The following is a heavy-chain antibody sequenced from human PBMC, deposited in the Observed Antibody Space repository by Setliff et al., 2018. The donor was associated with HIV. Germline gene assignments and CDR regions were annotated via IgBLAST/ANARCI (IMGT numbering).Heavy chain of an antibody. J-gene: IGHJ2*01. CDR1: GYSISSGYY. Sequence: SETLSLTCAVSGYSISSGYYWGWIRQPPGRGLEWIGNIYHSGGTHYNPSLRSRVTISVDTSKNQFSLKLSSVTAADTAIYYCARYTFYADTSGYFARRYFDLWGRGTLVTVSS. D-gene: IGHD3-22*01. V-gene: IGHV4-38-2*01. CDR3: ARYTFYADTSGYFARRYFDL. CDR2: IYHSGGT.